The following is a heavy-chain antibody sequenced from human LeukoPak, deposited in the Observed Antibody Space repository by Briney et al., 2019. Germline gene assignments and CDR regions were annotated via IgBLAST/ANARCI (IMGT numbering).Heavy chain of an antibody. CDR2: ISDDGTSK. J-gene: IGHJ6*02. CDR3: ARSNHSLYYYYYGMDV. CDR1: GFTFSNHA. V-gene: IGHV3-30*09. Sequence: QAGGSLRLSCVTSGFTFSNHAMHWVRQAPGKGLEWVAVISDDGTSKYYADSVKGRFAISRDNSKNTLYLQMNSLRAEDTAVYYCARSNHSLYYYYYGMDVWGQGTTVTVSS. D-gene: IGHD1-14*01.